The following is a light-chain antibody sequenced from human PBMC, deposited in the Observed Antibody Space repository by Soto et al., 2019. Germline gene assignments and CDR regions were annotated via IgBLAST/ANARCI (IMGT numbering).Light chain of an antibody. Sequence: DIQMTQSPSTLSASVGDSVTITCRASESINIWVAWYQQKPGKAPKLLIYHASSLEAGVPSRFSGSGSGTEFSLTINSLQPDDFATYYCQQYQGYSSFAGGTKVEIK. CDR3: QQYQGYSS. V-gene: IGKV1-5*01. J-gene: IGKJ4*01. CDR2: HAS. CDR1: ESINIW.